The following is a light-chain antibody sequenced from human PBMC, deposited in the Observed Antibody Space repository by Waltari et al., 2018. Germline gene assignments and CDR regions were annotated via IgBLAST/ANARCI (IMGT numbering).Light chain of an antibody. CDR2: DAS. J-gene: IGKJ4*01. Sequence: EIVLTQSPGTLSLSPGERATLSCRASQSVSSNYLAWYQQKPGQAPRLLIYDASKRATGFADRFSGSGSGTHFTLTISRLEPEDFAVFYCQQYGNSPVTFGGGTKVEIK. CDR3: QQYGNSPVT. V-gene: IGKV3-20*01. CDR1: QSVSSNY.